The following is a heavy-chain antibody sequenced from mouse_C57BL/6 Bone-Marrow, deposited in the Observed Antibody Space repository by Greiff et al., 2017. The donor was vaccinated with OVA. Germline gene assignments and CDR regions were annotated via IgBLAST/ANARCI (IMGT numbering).Heavy chain of an antibody. CDR3: ARSPVVATDAMDY. CDR2: IYPGDGDT. V-gene: IGHV1-80*01. CDR1: GYAFSSYW. J-gene: IGHJ4*01. D-gene: IGHD1-1*01. Sequence: VMLVESGAELVKPGASVKISCKASGYAFSSYWMNWVKQRPGKGLEWIGQIYPGDGDTNYNGKLKGKATLTADKSSSTAYMQLSSLTSEDSAVYFCARSPVVATDAMDYWGQGTSVTVSS.